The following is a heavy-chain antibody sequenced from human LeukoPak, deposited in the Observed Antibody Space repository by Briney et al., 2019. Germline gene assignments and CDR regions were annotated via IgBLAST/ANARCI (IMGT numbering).Heavy chain of an antibody. V-gene: IGHV1-18*01. CDR2: ISAYNGNT. CDR1: GYTFTIYG. D-gene: IGHD5-18*01. Sequence: GASVRVSYKASGYTFTIYGISCVRQAPGQGREWMGWISAYNGNTNYAQKLRSRVTITTDTSTSTAYMEQRSLRSDDTAVYYCARCYSYGYDYYHYYMDVWAKGTTVTVPS. CDR3: ARCYSYGYDYYHYYMDV. J-gene: IGHJ6*03.